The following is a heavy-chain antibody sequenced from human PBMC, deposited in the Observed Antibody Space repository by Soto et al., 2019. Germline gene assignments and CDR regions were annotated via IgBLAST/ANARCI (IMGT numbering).Heavy chain of an antibody. V-gene: IGHV3-49*04. CDR3: TRLAIVVVQADHSQSYYYGMDV. D-gene: IGHD2-2*01. CDR1: GFTFGDYA. J-gene: IGHJ6*02. CDR2: IRSKAYGGTT. Sequence: GGSLRLSCTASGFTFGDYAMSWVRQAPGKGLEWVGFIRSKAYGGTTEYAASVKGRFTISRDDSKSIAYLQMNSLKTEDTAVYYCTRLAIVVVQADHSQSYYYGMDVWGQGTTVTVSS.